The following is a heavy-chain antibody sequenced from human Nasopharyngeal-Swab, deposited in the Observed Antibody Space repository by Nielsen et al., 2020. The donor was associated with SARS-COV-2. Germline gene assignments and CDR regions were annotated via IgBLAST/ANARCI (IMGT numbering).Heavy chain of an antibody. V-gene: IGHV4-59*01. CDR2: IYDSGST. D-gene: IGHD3-22*01. J-gene: IGHJ4*02. CDR3: ARESYDSSGYHYYYFDY. Sequence: RQAPGKGLEWIGYIYDSGSTNYNPSLKSRVTISVDTSKNQFSLKLSSVTAADTAVYYCARESYDSSGYHYYYFDYWGQGTLVTVSS.